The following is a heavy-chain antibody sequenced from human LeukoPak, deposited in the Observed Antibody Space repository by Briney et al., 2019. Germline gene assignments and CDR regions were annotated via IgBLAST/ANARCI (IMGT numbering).Heavy chain of an antibody. D-gene: IGHD3-3*01. Sequence: TGGSLRLSCAASGFTFSSYSMNWVRQAPGKGLEWVSSISSSSSYIYYADSVKGRFTISRDDAKNSLYLQMNSLRAEDTAVYYCARGDFWSGYYRYFDYWGQGTLVTVSS. V-gene: IGHV3-21*01. CDR1: GFTFSSYS. J-gene: IGHJ4*02. CDR3: ARGDFWSGYYRYFDY. CDR2: ISSSSSYI.